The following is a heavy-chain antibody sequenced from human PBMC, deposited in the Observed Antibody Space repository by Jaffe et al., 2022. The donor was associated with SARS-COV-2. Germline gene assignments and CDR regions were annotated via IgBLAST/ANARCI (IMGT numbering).Heavy chain of an antibody. Sequence: QVQLVESGGGVVQPGRSLRLSCAASGFTFSSYGMHWVRQAPGKGLEWVAVISYDGSNKYYADSVKGRFTISRDNSKNTLYLQMNSLRAEDTAVYYCAKDGLRWTAENYFDYWGQGTLVTVSS. CDR1: GFTFSSYG. D-gene: IGHD2-15*01. V-gene: IGHV3-30*18. J-gene: IGHJ4*02. CDR3: AKDGLRWTAENYFDY. CDR2: ISYDGSNK.